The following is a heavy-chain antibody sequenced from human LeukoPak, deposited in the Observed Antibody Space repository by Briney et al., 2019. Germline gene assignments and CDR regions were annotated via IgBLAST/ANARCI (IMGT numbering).Heavy chain of an antibody. CDR1: GYTFTTYD. CDR3: ARDLRITMVRGVQYVPLDV. V-gene: IGHV1-18*01. CDR2: ISAYNGNT. J-gene: IGHJ6*02. Sequence: ASVKVSCKASGYTFTTYDINWVRQAPGQGREWMGWISAYNGNTNYAQKLQGRVTITTDTSTSTAYMELRSLRSDDTAVYYCARDLRITMVRGVQYVPLDVWGQGTTVTVSS. D-gene: IGHD3-10*01.